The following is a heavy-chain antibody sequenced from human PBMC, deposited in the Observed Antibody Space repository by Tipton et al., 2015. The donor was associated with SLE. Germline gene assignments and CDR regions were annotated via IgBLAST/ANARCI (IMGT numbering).Heavy chain of an antibody. J-gene: IGHJ4*02. Sequence: SLRLSCAASGFTFSAYAMHWVRQSPGKGLEWVAYIRYDGTEIYYADSVKGRFAISRDNSKNTLYLQMSSLRPEDTAVYYCARLSGWSGTGGDFYWGQGALVTVSS. CDR3: ARLSGWSGTGGDFY. CDR1: GFTFSAYA. V-gene: IGHV3-30*02. D-gene: IGHD2-15*01. CDR2: IRYDGTEI.